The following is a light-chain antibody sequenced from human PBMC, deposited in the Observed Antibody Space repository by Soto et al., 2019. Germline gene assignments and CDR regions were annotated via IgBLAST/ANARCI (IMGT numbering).Light chain of an antibody. Sequence: PGERVTLSCMASQSVSSSYLTWYQQKPGQAPRLLIYGASTRATGIPARFSGSGSGTEFTLTISSLQPDDFATYYCQQYNNWPPAFGQGTRLEIK. V-gene: IGKV3-15*01. CDR1: QSVSSSY. J-gene: IGKJ5*01. CDR3: QQYNNWPPA. CDR2: GAS.